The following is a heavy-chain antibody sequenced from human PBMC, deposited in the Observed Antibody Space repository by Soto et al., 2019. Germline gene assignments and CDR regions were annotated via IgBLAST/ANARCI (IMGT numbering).Heavy chain of an antibody. V-gene: IGHV1-69*13. CDR1: GGTFSSYS. Sequence: ASVKVSCKASGGTFSSYSISWVRQAPGQGLEWMGGLIPIFGTANYAQKFQGRVTITADESPGTAYMERSSLRSEDTAVYYCARGEHCSGGSCYMYYYYGMDVWGQGTTVTVSS. CDR3: ARGEHCSGGSCYMYYYYGMDV. D-gene: IGHD2-15*01. J-gene: IGHJ6*02. CDR2: LIPIFGTA.